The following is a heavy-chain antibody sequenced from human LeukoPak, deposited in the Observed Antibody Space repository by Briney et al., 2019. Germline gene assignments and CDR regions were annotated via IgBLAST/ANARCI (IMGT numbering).Heavy chain of an antibody. CDR3: ATGGGFYYGH. Sequence: PGGSLRPSCAASGFTFRSYGMHWVRQAPGKGLEWVAAAQGDGRLQYYADSVKGRFTISKDISKSTLYVQMNSLRAEDTAVYYCATGGGFYYGHWGQGTLVTVSS. CDR1: GFTFRSYG. CDR2: AQGDGRLQ. J-gene: IGHJ4*02. V-gene: IGHV3-30*02. D-gene: IGHD3-22*01.